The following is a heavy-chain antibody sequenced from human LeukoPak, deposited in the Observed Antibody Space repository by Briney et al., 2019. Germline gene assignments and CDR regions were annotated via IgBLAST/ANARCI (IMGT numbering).Heavy chain of an antibody. CDR3: AKAGSGSYLSYYYGMDV. J-gene: IGHJ6*02. D-gene: IGHD1-26*01. CDR2: IKQDGSEK. CDR1: GFTLSRHW. Sequence: GGSLRLSCAASGFTLSRHWMTWVRQAPGKGLECVAIIKQDGSEKYYVNSVKGRFTISRDNAKNTLYLQMNSLRAEDTAVYYCAKAGSGSYLSYYYGMDVWGQGTTVTVSS. V-gene: IGHV3-7*03.